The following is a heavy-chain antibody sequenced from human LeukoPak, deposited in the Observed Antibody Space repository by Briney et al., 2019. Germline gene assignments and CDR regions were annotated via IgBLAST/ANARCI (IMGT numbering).Heavy chain of an antibody. Sequence: PSETLSLTCSVSGDSISSGSYYWGWLRQPPGKGLEWIGIIYYIGSTYYNPSLKSRVTISVDTSKNQFSLKLSSVTAADTAVYYCTRLTYNWNSIDYWGQGTLVTVSS. CDR3: TRLTYNWNSIDY. CDR1: GDSISSGSYY. CDR2: IYYIGST. D-gene: IGHD1-7*01. J-gene: IGHJ4*02. V-gene: IGHV4-39*01.